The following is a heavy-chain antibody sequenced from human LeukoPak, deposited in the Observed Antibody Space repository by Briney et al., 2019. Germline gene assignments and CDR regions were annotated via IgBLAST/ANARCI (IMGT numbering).Heavy chain of an antibody. CDR1: GITFSSHG. D-gene: IGHD2-2*01. CDR3: ARAIVVIPAAIRY. CDR2: ISGSGGST. Sequence: GGSLRLPCAASGITFSSHGMSWVRQAPGKGLEWVSSISGSGGSTYYADSVKGRFTISRDNSKNTLYLQMNSLRAEDTAVYYCARAIVVIPAAIRYWGQGTLVTVSS. V-gene: IGHV3-23*01. J-gene: IGHJ4*02.